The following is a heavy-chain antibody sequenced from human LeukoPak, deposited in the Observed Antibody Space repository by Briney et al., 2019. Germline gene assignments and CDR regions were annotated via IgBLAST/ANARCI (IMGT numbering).Heavy chain of an antibody. J-gene: IGHJ6*02. CDR1: GGSFSGYY. V-gene: IGHV4-34*01. D-gene: IGHD2-15*01. Sequence: KPSETLSLTCAVYGGSFSGYYWSWIRQPPGKGLEWIGEINHSGSTNYNPSLKSRVTISVDTSKNQFSLKLSSVTAADTAGYYCARNRRLGGKNCSGGSCRTYYYYGMDVWGQGTTVTVSS. CDR2: INHSGST. CDR3: ARNRRLGGKNCSGGSCRTYYYYGMDV.